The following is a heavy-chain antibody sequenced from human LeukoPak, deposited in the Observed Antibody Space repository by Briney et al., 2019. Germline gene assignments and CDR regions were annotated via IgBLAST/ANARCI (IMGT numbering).Heavy chain of an antibody. J-gene: IGHJ4*02. Sequence: HPGGSLRLSCAASGFTFSDYWMHWVRQAPGKGLVWVSRINSDGTRTNYADSVKGRFTISRDNAKNTLYLQMNSLRAEDTAVYYCARGSYDFWSGYPNWGQGTLVTVSS. V-gene: IGHV3-74*01. CDR2: INSDGTRT. D-gene: IGHD3-3*01. CDR1: GFTFSDYW. CDR3: ARGSYDFWSGYPN.